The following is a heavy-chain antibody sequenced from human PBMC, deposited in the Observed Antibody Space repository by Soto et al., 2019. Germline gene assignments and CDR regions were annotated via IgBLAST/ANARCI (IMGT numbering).Heavy chain of an antibody. CDR2: VFSDGTT. J-gene: IGHJ5*02. V-gene: IGHV4-39*01. CDR3: ARQGECGSTSCYGS. D-gene: IGHD2-2*01. Sequence: QLQLQESGPGLVKPSETLSLTCSVSGASISSGSYYWGWVRQPPGKGLEWIGNVFSDGTTYYSPSLTSRVTISVDTSKNQFSLRLRSVTTADTAVYYCARQGECGSTSCYGSWGQGTLVTVSS. CDR1: GASISSGSYY.